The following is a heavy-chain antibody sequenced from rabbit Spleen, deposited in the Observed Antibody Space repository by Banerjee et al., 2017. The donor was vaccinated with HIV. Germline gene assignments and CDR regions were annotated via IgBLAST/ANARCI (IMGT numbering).Heavy chain of an antibody. J-gene: IGHJ4*01. CDR3: ASGYSDIYFNL. CDR1: GFSFSSSYY. D-gene: IGHD1-1*01. CDR2: IGTGSGTT. Sequence: QSLEESGGDLVKPGASLTLTCTASGFSFSSSYYMSWVRQAPGKGLEWIGCIGTGSGTTWFASWAKGRFTISKTSSTTVTLQMTSLTVADTATYFCASGYSDIYFNLWGPGTLVTVS. V-gene: IGHV1S40*01.